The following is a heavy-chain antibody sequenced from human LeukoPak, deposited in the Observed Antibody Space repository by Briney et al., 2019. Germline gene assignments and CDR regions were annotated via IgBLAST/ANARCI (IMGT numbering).Heavy chain of an antibody. CDR3: AREGLYYYDRSGYYGY. Sequence: PGGSLRLSCAASGFTFSSYAMNWVRQAPGKGLEWVSAISGNGYSTYYADSVKGRFTISRDNSKNPLYLQMNSLRVEDTAVYYCAREGLYYYDRSGYYGYLGQGTLVTASS. J-gene: IGHJ4*02. CDR2: ISGNGYST. V-gene: IGHV3-23*01. CDR1: GFTFSSYA. D-gene: IGHD3-22*01.